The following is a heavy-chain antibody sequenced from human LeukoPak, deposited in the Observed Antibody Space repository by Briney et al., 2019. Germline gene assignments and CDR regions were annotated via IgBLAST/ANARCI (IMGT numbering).Heavy chain of an antibody. Sequence: PSETLSLTCTVSGGSISSGGYCWSWIRQHPGKGLEWIGYIYYSGSTYYNPSLKSRVTISVDTSKNQFSLKLSSVTAADTAVYYCARGGSIWPFDYWGQGTLVTVSS. D-gene: IGHD6-13*01. CDR3: ARGGSIWPFDY. V-gene: IGHV4-31*03. J-gene: IGHJ4*02. CDR2: IYYSGST. CDR1: GGSISSGGYC.